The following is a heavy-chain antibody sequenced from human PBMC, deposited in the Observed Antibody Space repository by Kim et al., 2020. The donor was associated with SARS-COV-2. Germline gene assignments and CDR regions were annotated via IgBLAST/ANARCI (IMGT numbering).Heavy chain of an antibody. CDR3: ARGSGSSPYYYYGMDV. J-gene: IGHJ6*02. V-gene: IGHV6-1*01. D-gene: IGHD6-6*01. Sequence: SVKSRITINPDTSKNQFSLQLNSVPPEDTAVYYCARGSGSSPYYYYGMDVWGQGTTVTVSS.